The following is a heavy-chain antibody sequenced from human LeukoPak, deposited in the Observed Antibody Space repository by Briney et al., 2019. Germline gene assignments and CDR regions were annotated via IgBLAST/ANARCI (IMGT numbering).Heavy chain of an antibody. J-gene: IGHJ3*02. D-gene: IGHD1-26*01. CDR2: IYHSGST. Sequence: SETLSLTCAVSGGSISSNNWWTWVRQPPGKGLEWIGHIYHSGSTNHSPSLKSRVSISVDKSKNQFSLKVSSVTAADTAVYYCASPSGRQYADALDIWGQGRMVIVSS. CDR3: ASPSGRQYADALDI. V-gene: IGHV4-4*02. CDR1: GGSISSNNW.